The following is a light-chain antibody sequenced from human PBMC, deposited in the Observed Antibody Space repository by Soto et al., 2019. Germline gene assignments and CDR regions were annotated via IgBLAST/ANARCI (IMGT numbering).Light chain of an antibody. CDR3: QQTYSAIT. Sequence: DIQMTQSPSSLSASVGDRVTITCRASQSISDYLNWYQQKPGKAPKLLIFAASNLESGVPSRFSGSGSGTYFTFTISSLQPEDFAVYYCQQTYSAITFGQGTRLEI. J-gene: IGKJ5*01. V-gene: IGKV1-39*01. CDR2: AAS. CDR1: QSISDY.